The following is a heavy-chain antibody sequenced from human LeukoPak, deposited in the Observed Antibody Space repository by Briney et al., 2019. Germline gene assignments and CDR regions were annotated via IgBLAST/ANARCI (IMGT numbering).Heavy chain of an antibody. CDR2: ISGSGGTT. D-gene: IGHD6-19*01. J-gene: IGHJ4*02. Sequence: GGSLRLSCAASGFTFTTYTMSWVRQAPGKGLAWVSAISGSGGTTYYADSVKGRFTISRDNSKNMLYLQMNSLRAEDTAVYYCARETGSVAGTFDYWGQGTLVTVSS. V-gene: IGHV3-23*01. CDR1: GFTFTTYT. CDR3: ARETGSVAGTFDY.